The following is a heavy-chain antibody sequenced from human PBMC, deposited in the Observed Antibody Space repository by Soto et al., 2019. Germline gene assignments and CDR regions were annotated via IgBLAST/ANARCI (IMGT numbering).Heavy chain of an antibody. V-gene: IGHV3-23*01. CDR2: ISGSGGRS. J-gene: IGHJ4*02. Sequence: EVQLLDSGGGLVQPGGSLRLSCAASGFTFSNYAMTWVRQGSGQGLEWVSGISGSGGRSYYVDSVKGRFTISRDNSKSTLYLQMNSLRAEDTAVYYCAKAYFVWSSEQPYYFDYWGQGTLVTVSS. CDR3: AKAYFVWSSEQPYYFDY. CDR1: GFTFSNYA. D-gene: IGHD3-16*01.